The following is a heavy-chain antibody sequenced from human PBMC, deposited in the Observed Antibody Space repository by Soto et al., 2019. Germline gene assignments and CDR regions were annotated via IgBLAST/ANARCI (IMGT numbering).Heavy chain of an antibody. CDR1: GGSFSGYY. Sequence: QVQLQQWGAGLLKPSETLSLTCAVYGGSFSGYYWSWIRQPPGKGLEWIGEINHSGSTNYNPSLKSRVTISVDTSKNQFSLKLSSVTAADTAVYYCASSLSVAGATGYWGQGTLVTVSS. V-gene: IGHV4-34*01. CDR3: ASSLSVAGATGY. D-gene: IGHD6-19*01. J-gene: IGHJ4*02. CDR2: INHSGST.